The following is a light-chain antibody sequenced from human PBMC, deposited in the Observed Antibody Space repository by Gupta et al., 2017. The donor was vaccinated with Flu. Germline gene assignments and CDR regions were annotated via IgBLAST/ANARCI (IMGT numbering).Light chain of an antibody. J-gene: IGLJ1*01. CDR3: CSFAGGFYV. CDR1: SSDIGGYTY. Sequence: QSVTASCTGTSSDIGGYTYVSWYQQHPGNAHNLMIYDVMKRPSGVPDRFSGSKSGNTAALTISGLQAEDEADYYCCSFAGGFYVFGTGTKVTVL. CDR2: DVM. V-gene: IGLV2-11*01.